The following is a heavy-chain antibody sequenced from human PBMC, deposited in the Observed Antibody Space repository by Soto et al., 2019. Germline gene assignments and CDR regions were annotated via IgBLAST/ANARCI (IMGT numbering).Heavy chain of an antibody. CDR3: GRRYHYGSGSYSYFHY. D-gene: IGHD3-10*01. CDR1: GYTFTSYA. J-gene: IGHJ4*02. V-gene: IGHV1-3*01. Sequence: ASVKVSCKASGYTFTSYAMHWVRQAPGQRLEWMGWINAGNGNTKYSQKFQGRVTITRDTSASTAYMELSSLRSEDTAVYYCGRRYHYGSGSYSYFHYWGQGTLVTV. CDR2: INAGNGNT.